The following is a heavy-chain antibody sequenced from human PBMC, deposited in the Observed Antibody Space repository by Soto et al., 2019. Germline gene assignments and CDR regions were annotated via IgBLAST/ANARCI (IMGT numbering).Heavy chain of an antibody. V-gene: IGHV3-33*01. CDR3: ARDYCSGFDY. J-gene: IGHJ4*02. D-gene: IGHD6-19*01. Sequence: QVQLVESGGGVVQPGRSLRLSCAASGFAFSTYGMHWVRHAPGKGLEWVAVIWYDGSNKYYVDSVKGRFTISRDNSKNTLYLQMNSLRAEDTAVYYCARDYCSGFDYWGQGTLVTVSS. CDR2: IWYDGSNK. CDR1: GFAFSTYG.